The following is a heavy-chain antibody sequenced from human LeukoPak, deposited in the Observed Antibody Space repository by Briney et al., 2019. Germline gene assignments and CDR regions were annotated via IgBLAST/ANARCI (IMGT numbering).Heavy chain of an antibody. Sequence: GGSLRLSCAASGFTFSSYWMSWVRQAPGKGLEWVANIKQDGSAKFYVDSVKGRFTISRDNAKNSVYLQMNSLRAEDTAVYYCASDYYGSGTYYRLDYRGQGTLVTVSS. V-gene: IGHV3-7*01. D-gene: IGHD3-10*01. CDR2: IKQDGSAK. J-gene: IGHJ4*02. CDR3: ASDYYGSGTYYRLDY. CDR1: GFTFSSYW.